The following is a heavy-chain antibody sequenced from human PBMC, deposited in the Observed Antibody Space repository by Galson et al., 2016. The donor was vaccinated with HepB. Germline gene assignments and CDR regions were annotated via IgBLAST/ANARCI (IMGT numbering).Heavy chain of an antibody. Sequence: ETLSLTCLVSGVPITSQYWHWIRQPPGKGLEWIGYIHYSGNTNYNPSLKSRVTMSRDTSKKQFSLKLTSVTAADTAVYYCAMTFKGAYWGQGTLVTVSS. CDR1: GVPITSQY. V-gene: IGHV4-59*11. D-gene: IGHD3-16*01. CDR3: AMTFKGAY. J-gene: IGHJ4*02. CDR2: IHYSGNT.